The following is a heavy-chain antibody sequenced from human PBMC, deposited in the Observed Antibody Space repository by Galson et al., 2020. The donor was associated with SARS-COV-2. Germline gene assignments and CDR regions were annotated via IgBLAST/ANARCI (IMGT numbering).Heavy chain of an antibody. D-gene: IGHD6-25*01. CDR2: TYYRSKRYD. Sequence: SQTLSLTCAISGDSVSSTSVSWNWIRQSPSRGLEWLGRTYYRSKRYDDYAVSMKSRITINADTSNNQFSLHLNSVTPEDTAVYFCARAGLTTAVTGFDYWGQGTLVTVSS. V-gene: IGHV6-1*01. CDR3: ARAGLTTAVTGFDY. J-gene: IGHJ4*02. CDR1: GDSVSSTSVS.